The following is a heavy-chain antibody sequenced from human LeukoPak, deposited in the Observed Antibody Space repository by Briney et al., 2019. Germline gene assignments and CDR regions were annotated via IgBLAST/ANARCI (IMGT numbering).Heavy chain of an antibody. CDR2: IYYSGCT. J-gene: IGHJ6*02. CDR3: AREYSSSWYVSPPNYYGMDV. CDR1: GGSISSGGYY. D-gene: IGHD6-13*01. V-gene: IGHV4-31*03. Sequence: SQTLSLTCTVSGGSISSGGYYWSWIRQHPGKGLEWIGYIYYSGCTYYNPSLKSRVAISVDTSKNQFSLKLSSVTAADTAVYYCAREYSSSWYVSPPNYYGMDVWGQGTTVTVSS.